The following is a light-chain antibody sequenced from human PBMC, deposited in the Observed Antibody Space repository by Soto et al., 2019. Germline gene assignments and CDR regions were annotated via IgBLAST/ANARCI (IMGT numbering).Light chain of an antibody. J-gene: IGKJ1*01. CDR2: AAS. V-gene: IGKV1-39*01. Sequence: DIQMTQSPSSLSASVEDRVIITCRASQSISNHLNWYQQKPGKAPKLLIFAASSLQSGVPSRFSGSRSGPDFTLTISSLQPEDFATYYSQQSYSTPPTFGQGTNVDIK. CDR1: QSISNH. CDR3: QQSYSTPPT.